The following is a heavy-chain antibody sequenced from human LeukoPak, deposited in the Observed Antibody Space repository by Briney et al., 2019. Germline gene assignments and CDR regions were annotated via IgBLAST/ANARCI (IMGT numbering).Heavy chain of an antibody. CDR2: ISSSSSYI. CDR3: ARPIWGTYYYDSSGSDAFDI. D-gene: IGHD3-22*01. CDR1: GFTFSSYS. V-gene: IGHV3-21*01. J-gene: IGHJ3*02. Sequence: GGSLRLSCAASGFTFSSYSMNWVRQAPGKGLEWVSSISSSSSYIYYADSVKGRFTISRDNAKNSLYLQMNSLRAEDTAVYYCARPIWGTYYYDSSGSDAFDIWGQGTMVTVSS.